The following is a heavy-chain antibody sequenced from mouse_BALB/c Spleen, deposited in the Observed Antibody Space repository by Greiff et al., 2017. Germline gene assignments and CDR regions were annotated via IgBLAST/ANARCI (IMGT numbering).Heavy chain of an antibody. D-gene: IGHD1-1*01. J-gene: IGHJ3*01. CDR1: GFTFTDYY. CDR2: IRNKANGYTT. V-gene: IGHV7-3*02. Sequence: EVMLVESGGGLVQPGGSLRLTCATSGFTFTDYYMSWVRQPPGKALEWLGFIRNKANGYTTEYSASVKGRFTISGDNSKNILYLQMNTLRAEDSTTYCCARDGILRSSCFAYWGQGTLVTVSA. CDR3: ARDGILRSSCFAY.